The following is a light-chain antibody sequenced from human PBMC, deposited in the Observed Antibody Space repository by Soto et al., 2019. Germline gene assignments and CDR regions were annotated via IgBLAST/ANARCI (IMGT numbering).Light chain of an antibody. CDR3: QRDDNSSWT. Sequence: DIVLTQSPGTLSLSPGDRATLSCRASQSDGSNCLAWYQQKPGQAPRLLIYGTSSRAAGIPDRFTGSGSGTDFTLTISRLEPEDFAVYYCQRDDNSSWTFGPGTKVDIK. J-gene: IGKJ1*01. CDR1: QSDGSNC. V-gene: IGKV3-20*01. CDR2: GTS.